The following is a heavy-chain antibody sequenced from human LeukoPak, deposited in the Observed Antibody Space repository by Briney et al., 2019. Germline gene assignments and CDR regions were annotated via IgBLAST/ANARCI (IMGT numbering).Heavy chain of an antibody. D-gene: IGHD1-26*01. CDR1: GYTFTSYG. CDR2: ISAYNGNT. Sequence: ASVKVSCKASGYTFTSYGISWVRPAPGQGLEWMGWISAYNGNTNYAQKLQGRVTMTTDTSTSTAYMELRSLRSDDTAVYYCARAISGSGRGAFDIWGQGTMVTVSS. CDR3: ARAISGSGRGAFDI. V-gene: IGHV1-18*01. J-gene: IGHJ3*02.